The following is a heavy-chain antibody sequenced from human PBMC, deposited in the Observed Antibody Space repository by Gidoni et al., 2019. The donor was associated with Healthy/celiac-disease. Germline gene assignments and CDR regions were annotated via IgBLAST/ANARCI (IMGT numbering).Heavy chain of an antibody. D-gene: IGHD7-27*01. Sequence: EVQLVESGGGLVQPGGSLRLSCSASGFTFSSYAMHWVRQAPGKGLEYVSAISSNGGSTYYADSVKGRFTISRDNSKNTLYLQMSSLRAEDTAVYYCVKALKGTGDDVDYWGQGTLVTVSS. CDR3: VKALKGTGDDVDY. CDR2: ISSNGGST. CDR1: GFTFSSYA. J-gene: IGHJ4*02. V-gene: IGHV3-64D*08.